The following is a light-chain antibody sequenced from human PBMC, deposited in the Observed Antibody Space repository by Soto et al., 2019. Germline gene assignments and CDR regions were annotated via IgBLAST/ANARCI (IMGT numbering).Light chain of an antibody. CDR2: SAS. CDR3: QQYGSSLWT. J-gene: IGKJ1*01. CDR1: QSVSSSY. V-gene: IGKV3-20*01. Sequence: ELELTQSPGTLSLSPGERATLSCRASQSVSSSYLAWYQQKPGQAPRLLLYSASSRATGIPDRFSGSGSGTDFTLTISRLEPEDFAVYYCQQYGSSLWTFGQGTKVDIK.